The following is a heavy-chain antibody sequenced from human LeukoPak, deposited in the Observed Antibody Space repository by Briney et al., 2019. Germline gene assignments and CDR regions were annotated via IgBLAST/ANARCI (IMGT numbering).Heavy chain of an antibody. V-gene: IGHV3-23*01. Sequence: GGSLTLSWAASGLTFTGSGISWARHAPGKGREWLFSSVDSDGSTYHAHSLKGRFTISRDNSKNTLYLQMNNLRAEDTAVYYCAKGGCRGTCNPLAYWGQGALVTVSP. CDR1: GLTFTGSG. CDR2: SVDSDGST. D-gene: IGHD2-15*01. CDR3: AKGGCRGTCNPLAY. J-gene: IGHJ4*02.